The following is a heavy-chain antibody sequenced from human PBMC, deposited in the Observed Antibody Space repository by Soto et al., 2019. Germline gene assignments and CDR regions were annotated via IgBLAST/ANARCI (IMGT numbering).Heavy chain of an antibody. CDR2: INHSGST. Sequence: QVQLQQWGAGLLKPSETLSLTCAVYGGSFSGYYWSWIRQPPGKGLEWIGEINHSGSTNYNPSLKSRVTISVDTSKHQYPLQLSSVPAADPAVYYRAIPKLLRPYYCYGMDVWGQGTTITVSS. V-gene: IGHV4-34*01. J-gene: IGHJ6*02. CDR3: AIPKLLRPYYCYGMDV. CDR1: GGSFSGYY. D-gene: IGHD1-26*01.